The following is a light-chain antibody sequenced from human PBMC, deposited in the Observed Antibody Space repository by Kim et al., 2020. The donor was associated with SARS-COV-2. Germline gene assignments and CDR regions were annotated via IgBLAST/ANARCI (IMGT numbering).Light chain of an antibody. CDR3: QQYNNWLG. CDR2: LAS. CDR1: QSISRN. V-gene: IGKV3-15*01. Sequence: EIVVTQSPATLSVSPGDRVTLSCRASQSISRNLAWYQQKPGQAPRLLIYLASTRATGIPARFSGSGSGTEFTLTISSLQSEVFAIYYCQQYNNWLGFGQGTKLEI. J-gene: IGKJ2*03.